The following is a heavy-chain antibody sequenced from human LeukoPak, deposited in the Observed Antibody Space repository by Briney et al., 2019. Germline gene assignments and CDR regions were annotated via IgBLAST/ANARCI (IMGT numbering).Heavy chain of an antibody. V-gene: IGHV1-2*02. D-gene: IGHD2-2*01. Sequence: ASVKVSCKASGYTFTSYGISWVRQAPGQGLEWMGWINPNSGGTNYAQKFQGRVTMTRDTSISTAYMELSRLRSDDTAVYYCAVYCSSTSCYRWFDPWGQGTLVTVSS. J-gene: IGHJ5*02. CDR3: AVYCSSTSCYRWFDP. CDR1: GYTFTSYG. CDR2: INPNSGGT.